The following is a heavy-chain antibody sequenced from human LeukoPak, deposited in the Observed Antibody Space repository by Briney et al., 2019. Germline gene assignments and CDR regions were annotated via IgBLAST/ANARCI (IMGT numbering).Heavy chain of an antibody. CDR1: GGTFSSYA. D-gene: IGHD3-16*02. V-gene: IGHV1-69*06. CDR2: IIPIFGTA. Sequence: ASVKVSCKASGGTFSSYAISWVRQAPGQGLEWMGGIIPIFGTANYAQKFQGRVTITADKSTSTAYMELSSLRSEDTAVYYCAASQPYDYVWGSYLKWEYYGMDVWGQGTTITVSS. J-gene: IGHJ6*02. CDR3: AASQPYDYVWGSYLKWEYYGMDV.